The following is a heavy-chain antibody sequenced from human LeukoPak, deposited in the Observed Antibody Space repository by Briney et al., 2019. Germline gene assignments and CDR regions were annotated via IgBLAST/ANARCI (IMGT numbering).Heavy chain of an antibody. D-gene: IGHD3-10*01. Sequence: NPSETLSLTCTVSGGSISSYYWSWIRQPAGKGLEWIGRIYTSGSTNYNPSLKSRVTISVDKSKNQFSLKLSSVTAADTAVYYCARDREYYGSGSPPSNWFDPWGQGTLVTVSS. J-gene: IGHJ5*02. CDR2: IYTSGST. CDR3: ARDREYYGSGSPPSNWFDP. CDR1: GGSISSYY. V-gene: IGHV4-4*07.